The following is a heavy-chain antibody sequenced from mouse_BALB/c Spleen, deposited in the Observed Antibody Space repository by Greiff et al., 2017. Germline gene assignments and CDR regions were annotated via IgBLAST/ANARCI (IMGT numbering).Heavy chain of an antibody. D-gene: IGHD3-2*01. CDR2: IYPGDGDT. Sequence: QGQLQQSGAELARPGASVKLSCKASGYTFTSYWMQWVKQRPGQGLEWIGAIYPGDGDTRYTQKFKGKATLTADKSSSTAYMQLSSLASEDSAVYYCAIDSSGPLAYWGQGTLVTVSA. CDR1: GYTFTSYW. CDR3: AIDSSGPLAY. V-gene: IGHV1-87*01. J-gene: IGHJ3*01.